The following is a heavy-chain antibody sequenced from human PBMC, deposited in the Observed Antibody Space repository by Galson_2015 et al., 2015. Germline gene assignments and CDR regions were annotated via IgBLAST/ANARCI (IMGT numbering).Heavy chain of an antibody. CDR3: ARLRVGARPSSWGREAFEI. J-gene: IGHJ3*02. Sequence: QSGAEVKKPGESLKISCKGSGSSFTSYWIGWVRQMPGKGLEWMGIIYPGDSDTRYSPSFQGQVTISADKSISTAYLQWSSLKASYTAMYYCARLRVGARPSSWGREAFEIWGQGTTVTVS. V-gene: IGHV5-51*01. D-gene: IGHD6-13*01. CDR2: IYPGDSDT. CDR1: GSSFTSYW.